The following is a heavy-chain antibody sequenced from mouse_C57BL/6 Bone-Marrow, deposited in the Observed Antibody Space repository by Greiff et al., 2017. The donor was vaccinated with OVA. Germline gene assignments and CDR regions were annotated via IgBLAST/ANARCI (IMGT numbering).Heavy chain of an antibody. J-gene: IGHJ3*01. CDR1: GYTFTSYW. D-gene: IGHD1-1*01. CDR2: IDPSDSET. V-gene: IGHV1-52*01. Sequence: QVQLQQPGAELVRPGSSVKLSCKASGYTFTSYWMHWVKQRPIQGLEWIGNIDPSDSETHYNQKFKDKATLTVDKSSSPAYMQLSSLTSEDSAVYYCANYYGSSPFAYWGQGTLVTVSA. CDR3: ANYYGSSPFAY.